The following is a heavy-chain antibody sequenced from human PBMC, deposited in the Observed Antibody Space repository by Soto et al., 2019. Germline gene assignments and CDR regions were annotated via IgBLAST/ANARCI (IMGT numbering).Heavy chain of an antibody. J-gene: IGHJ4*02. CDR3: ARDGEFRYSYGTCYFDY. CDR2: ISYDGSNK. Sequence: QVQLVESGGGVVQPGRSLRLSCAASGFTFSSYAMHWVRQAPGKGLEWVAVISYDGSNKYYADSVKGRFTISRDNSKNTLYLQMNGLRAEDTAVYYCARDGEFRYSYGTCYFDYWGQGTLVTVSS. D-gene: IGHD5-18*01. V-gene: IGHV3-30-3*01. CDR1: GFTFSSYA.